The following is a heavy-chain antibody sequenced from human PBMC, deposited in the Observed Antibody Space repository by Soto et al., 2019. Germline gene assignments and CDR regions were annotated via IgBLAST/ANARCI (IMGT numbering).Heavy chain of an antibody. CDR2: IIPIFGTA. D-gene: IGHD2-2*01. CDR1: GGTFSSYA. V-gene: IGHV1-69*01. Sequence: QVQLVQSGAEVKKPGSSVKVSCKAYGGTFSSYAISWVRQAPGQGLEWMGWIIPIFGTANYAQKFQGRVTINADECTSTAYMELSSLRSEDTAVYYCARDSRGSSFHYWGQGTLVTVSS. J-gene: IGHJ4*02. CDR3: ARDSRGSSFHY.